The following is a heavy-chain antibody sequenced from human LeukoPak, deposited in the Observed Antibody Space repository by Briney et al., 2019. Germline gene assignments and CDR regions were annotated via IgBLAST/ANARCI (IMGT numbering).Heavy chain of an antibody. D-gene: IGHD3-22*01. CDR1: GFTFSNYA. J-gene: IGHJ3*02. CDR2: ISYDGSNK. V-gene: IGHV3-30*04. Sequence: GRSLRLSCAASGFTFSNYALHWVRQAPGKGPEWVAVISYDGSNKYYADSVKGRFTISRDNSKNTLYLQMNSLRAEDTAVYYCARDILGYYDSSGYPDIWGQGTMVTVSS. CDR3: ARDILGYYDSSGYPDI.